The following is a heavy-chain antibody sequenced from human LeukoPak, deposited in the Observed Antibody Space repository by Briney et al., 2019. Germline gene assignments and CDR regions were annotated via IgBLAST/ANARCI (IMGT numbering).Heavy chain of an antibody. Sequence: GGSLRLSCAASGFTFSSYAMSWVRQAPGKGLEWVSAISGSRTYYADSVKGRFTISRDNAKNSLYLQMNSLRAEDTAVYYCARAGAAMVYYYYYGMDVWGQGTTVTVSS. CDR3: ARAGAAMVYYYYYGMDV. J-gene: IGHJ6*02. V-gene: IGHV3-23*01. CDR1: GFTFSSYA. D-gene: IGHD5-18*01. CDR2: ISGSRT.